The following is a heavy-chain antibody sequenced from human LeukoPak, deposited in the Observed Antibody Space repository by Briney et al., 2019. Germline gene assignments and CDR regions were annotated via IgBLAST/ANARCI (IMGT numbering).Heavy chain of an antibody. CDR2: IIPILGIA. V-gene: IGHV1-69*04. CDR1: GGTFSSYA. J-gene: IGHJ5*02. CDR3: ARDIGKYSGSYYRRLNWFDP. D-gene: IGHD1-26*01. Sequence: SVKVSCKASGGTFSSYAISWVRQAPGQGLEWMGRIIPILGIANYAQKFQGRVTITADKSTSTAYMELSSLRSEDTAVYYCARDIGKYSGSYYRRLNWFDPWGQGTLVTVSS.